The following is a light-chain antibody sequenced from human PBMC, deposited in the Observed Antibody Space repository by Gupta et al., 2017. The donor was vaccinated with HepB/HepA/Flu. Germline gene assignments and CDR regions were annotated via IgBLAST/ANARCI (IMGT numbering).Light chain of an antibody. CDR3: HQRSDWPWT. CDR2: EIA. J-gene: IGKJ1*01. CDR1: QSININ. Sequence: IALTQSPATLSLSPGERATLSCRASQSININLAWYQQKPGQAPSLVMYEIANRATGIPARFSGSGSGTDFALTISSLEPEDFAVYYCHQRSDWPWTFGQGTKLEMK. V-gene: IGKV3-11*01.